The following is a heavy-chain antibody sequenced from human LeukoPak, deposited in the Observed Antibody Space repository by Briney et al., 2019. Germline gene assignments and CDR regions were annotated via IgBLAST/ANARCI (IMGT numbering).Heavy chain of an antibody. CDR1: GYTFVNYD. Sequence: ASVKVSCKASGYTFVNYDINWGRQATGQGLEWMGWMDPKRGNTGYAQKFQGRVTMTTDTSKNTAYIELSGLRYDDTAIYYCARWAIDGSGWYYFDYWGQGTLVTVSS. D-gene: IGHD6-19*01. J-gene: IGHJ4*02. CDR3: ARWAIDGSGWYYFDY. CDR2: MDPKRGNT. V-gene: IGHV1-8*01.